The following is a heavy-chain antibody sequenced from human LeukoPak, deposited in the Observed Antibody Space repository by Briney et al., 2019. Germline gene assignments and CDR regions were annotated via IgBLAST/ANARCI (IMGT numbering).Heavy chain of an antibody. CDR3: ARDRGWGQFYFDQ. V-gene: IGHV4-38-2*02. D-gene: IGHD6-19*01. CDR1: GYSISSGYY. CDR2: IDRSGST. Sequence: SETLSLTCGVSGYSISSGYYWGWIRPPPGKGLEWIGSIDRSGSTYYNPSLKSRVIISVDTSKNQFSLRLSSVTAADTAVYYCARDRGWGQFYFDQWGQGSLVTVSS. J-gene: IGHJ4*02.